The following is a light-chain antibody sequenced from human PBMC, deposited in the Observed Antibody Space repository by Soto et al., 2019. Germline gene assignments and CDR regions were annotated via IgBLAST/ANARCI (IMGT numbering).Light chain of an antibody. J-gene: IGKJ4*02. Sequence: IHMTQCPSTLSASAVDRITIICRASQSIGTRLAWYQQKPGTAPKLLIFHASSLESGVPSRFSGSGSGTEFSLTISSLQSDDFAVYYCQQRNNWPLTFGGGTKVDI. CDR2: HAS. V-gene: IGKV1-5*02. CDR3: QQRNNWPLT. CDR1: QSIGTR.